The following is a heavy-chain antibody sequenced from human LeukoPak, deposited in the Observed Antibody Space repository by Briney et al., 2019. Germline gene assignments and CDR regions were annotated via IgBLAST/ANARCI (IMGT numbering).Heavy chain of an antibody. D-gene: IGHD3-3*01. CDR3: ARVFDFWSGYYIFYWYFDL. J-gene: IGHJ2*01. V-gene: IGHV4-34*01. CDR1: GGSFSGYY. Sequence: PSETLSLTCAVYGGSFSGYYWSWIRQPPGKGLEWIGEINHSGSTNYNPSLKSRVTISVDTSKNQFSLKLSSVTAADTAVYYCARVFDFWSGYYIFYWYFDLWGRGTLVTVSS. CDR2: INHSGST.